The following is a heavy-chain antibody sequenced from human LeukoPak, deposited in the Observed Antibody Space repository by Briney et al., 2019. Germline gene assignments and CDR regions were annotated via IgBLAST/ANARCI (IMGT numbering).Heavy chain of an antibody. CDR2: ISAYDGNT. CDR1: GYTFTNYG. J-gene: IGHJ6*03. V-gene: IGHV1-18*01. Sequence: ASVKVSCKASGYTFTNYGITWVRQAPGQGLEWMGWISAYDGNTKYAQKLQGRVTMTTDTSTGIAYMELRSLRSDDTAVYYCARSGCSSTSCYSFYYYYYMDVWGKGTTVTVSS. CDR3: ARSGCSSTSCYSFYYYYYMDV. D-gene: IGHD2-2*02.